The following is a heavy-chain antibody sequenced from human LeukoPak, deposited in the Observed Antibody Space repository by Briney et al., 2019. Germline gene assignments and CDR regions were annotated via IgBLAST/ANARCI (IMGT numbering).Heavy chain of an antibody. V-gene: IGHV3-30*02. CDR1: GFTFSSYD. J-gene: IGHJ4*02. CDR2: IRCGGSDK. Sequence: GGSLRLSCAASGFTFSSYDMRWVRQAPGKGLEWVAVIRCGGSDKYYADSVKGRFTISRDNSKNTLYLQMNSLRAEDTAVYYCAEDRPPPRYFDYWGQGTLVTVSS. CDR3: AEDRPPPRYFDY.